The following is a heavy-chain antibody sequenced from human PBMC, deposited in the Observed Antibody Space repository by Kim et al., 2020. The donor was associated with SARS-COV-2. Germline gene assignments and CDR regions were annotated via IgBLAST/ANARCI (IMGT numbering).Heavy chain of an antibody. J-gene: IGHJ4*02. CDR1: GFTVSSNY. CDR2: IYSGGST. Sequence: GGSLRLSCAASGFTVSSNYMSWVRQAPGKGLEWVSVIYSGGSTYYADSVKGRFTISRDNSKNTLYLQMNSLRAEDTAVYYCARHAYYDDLDYWGQGTLVTVSS. V-gene: IGHV3-66*02. D-gene: IGHD4-17*01. CDR3: ARHAYYDDLDY.